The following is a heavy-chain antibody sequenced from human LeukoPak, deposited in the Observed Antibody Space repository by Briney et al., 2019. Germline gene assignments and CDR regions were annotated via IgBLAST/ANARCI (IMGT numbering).Heavy chain of an antibody. D-gene: IGHD1-7*01. CDR1: GYTFTVFS. CDR3: ARDYIDTGNYTPLCY. V-gene: IGHV1-2*02. CDR2: INPDSGDT. J-gene: IGHJ4*02. Sequence: VASVCVSCTPSGYTFTVFSVHCVRQGPRRGLGWMGWINPDSGDTSSAQRFQGRVTVTRDTSISTVYMELSRLRSDDTAVYYCARDYIDTGNYTPLCYWGQGTLVTVSS.